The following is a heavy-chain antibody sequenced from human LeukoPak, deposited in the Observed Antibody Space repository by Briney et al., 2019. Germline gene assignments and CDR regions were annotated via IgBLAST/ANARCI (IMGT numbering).Heavy chain of an antibody. D-gene: IGHD3-10*01. CDR2: IYTSGST. CDR1: GVSISRYY. CDR3: ARDYYGIYYFDY. Sequence: SETLSLTCTVSGVSISRYYWSWIRQPAGKGLEWIGRIYTSGSTNYNPSLKSRVTMSVDTSKNHFSLKLSSVTAADTAVYYCARDYYGIYYFDYWGQGTLVTVSS. J-gene: IGHJ4*02. V-gene: IGHV4-4*07.